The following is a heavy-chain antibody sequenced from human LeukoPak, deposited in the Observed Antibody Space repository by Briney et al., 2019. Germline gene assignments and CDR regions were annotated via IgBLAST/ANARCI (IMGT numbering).Heavy chain of an antibody. V-gene: IGHV4-38-2*02. Sequence: SETLSLTCIVSGYSISSSFHWGWIRQPPGKGLEWIGNIYQSGSTYYNPSLKSRVTISVDTSKNQFSLKLSSVTAADTAVYYCASTVYCSGGSCYPYWGQGTLVTVSS. CDR2: IYQSGST. J-gene: IGHJ4*02. CDR3: ASTVYCSGGSCYPY. CDR1: GYSISSSFH. D-gene: IGHD2-15*01.